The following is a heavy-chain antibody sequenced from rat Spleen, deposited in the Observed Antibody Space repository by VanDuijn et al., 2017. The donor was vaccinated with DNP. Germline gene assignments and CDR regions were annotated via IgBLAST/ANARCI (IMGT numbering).Heavy chain of an antibody. CDR2: IINDGSRT. CDR1: GFTFSDYN. CDR3: ATRTTGIFDY. V-gene: IGHV5S10*01. D-gene: IGHD1-9*01. Sequence: EVQLVESGGGLVQPGRSLKLSCAASGFTFSDYNMAWVRQAPKKGLEWVATIINDGSRTYYRDSVKGRFTISRDNAKSTLYLQIDSLRSEDTATYYCATRTTGIFDYWGQGVMVIVSS. J-gene: IGHJ2*01.